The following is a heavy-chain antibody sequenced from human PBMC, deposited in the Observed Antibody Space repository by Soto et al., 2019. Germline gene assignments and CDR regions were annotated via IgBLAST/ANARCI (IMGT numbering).Heavy chain of an antibody. CDR3: AKTITTAGPSPNTAGTRARGALIDN. CDR1: GFTFSVFG. V-gene: IGHV3-30*18. D-gene: IGHD6-19*01. J-gene: IGHJ4*02. CDR2: ISNTGSSA. Sequence: GGSLRLSCAASGFTFSVFGMHWVRQAPGKGLEWVAVISNTGSSAHYADSVRGRFTISRDNGENTLSLLMTSLRPEDTAVYYCAKTITTAGPSPNTAGTRARGALIDNWGPGTLVTVSS.